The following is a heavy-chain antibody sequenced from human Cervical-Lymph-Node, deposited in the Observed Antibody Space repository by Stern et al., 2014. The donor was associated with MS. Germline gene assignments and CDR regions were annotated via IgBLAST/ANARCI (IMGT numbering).Heavy chain of an antibody. CDR3: ARGHIPYAYNYLFDY. CDR1: GFTFSSYG. V-gene: IGHV3-33*01. CDR2: AWYDGSTA. J-gene: IGHJ4*02. Sequence: DQLEESGGGVVQPGTSLRLSCAASGFTFSSYGMHVVRQAPGKGLERVALAWYDGSTAYYTNSVKGRFPISSDHSTQKPALPINSLTAEDTAVYYCARGHIPYAYNYLFDYWGQGTLVTVSS. D-gene: IGHD5-24*01.